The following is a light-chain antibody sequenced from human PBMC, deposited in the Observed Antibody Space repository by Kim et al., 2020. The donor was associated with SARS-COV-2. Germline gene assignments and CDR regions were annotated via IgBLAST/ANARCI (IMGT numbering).Light chain of an antibody. Sequence: QLVLTQSPSASASLGASVKLTCTLSSGHSTNAIAWHQQQPEKGPRYLMKLNSDGSHSKGDGIPDRFSGSSSGAERYLTISSLQSEDEADYYCQTWATGIWVFGGGTK. CDR1: SGHSTNA. V-gene: IGLV4-69*01. CDR2: LNSDGSH. CDR3: QTWATGIWV. J-gene: IGLJ3*02.